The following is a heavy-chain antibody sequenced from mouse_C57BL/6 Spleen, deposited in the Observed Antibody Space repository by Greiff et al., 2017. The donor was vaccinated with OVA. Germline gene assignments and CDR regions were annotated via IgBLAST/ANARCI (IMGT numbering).Heavy chain of an antibody. V-gene: IGHV1-42*01. J-gene: IGHJ4*01. CDR1: GYSFTGYY. Sequence: EVKLMESGPELVKPGASVKISCKASGYSFTGYYMNWVKQSPEKSLEWIGEINPSTGGTTYNQKFKAKATLTVDKSSSTAYMQLKSLTSEDSAVYYCARYDYGEYYYAMDYWGQGTSVTVSS. CDR2: INPSTGGT. CDR3: ARYDYGEYYYAMDY. D-gene: IGHD2-4*01.